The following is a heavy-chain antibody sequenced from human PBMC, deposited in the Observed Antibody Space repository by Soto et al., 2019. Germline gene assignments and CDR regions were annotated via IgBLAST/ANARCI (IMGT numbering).Heavy chain of an antibody. V-gene: IGHV4-34*01. Sequence: SETLSLTCAVYGGSFSGYYWSWIRQPPGKGLEWIGEINHSGSTNYNPSLKSRVTTSVDTSKNQFSLKLSSVTAADTAVYYCARGRRELLRGFQYYYYGMDVWGQGTTVIVSS. CDR2: INHSGST. CDR3: ARGRRELLRGFQYYYYGMDV. J-gene: IGHJ6*02. CDR1: GGSFSGYY. D-gene: IGHD1-26*01.